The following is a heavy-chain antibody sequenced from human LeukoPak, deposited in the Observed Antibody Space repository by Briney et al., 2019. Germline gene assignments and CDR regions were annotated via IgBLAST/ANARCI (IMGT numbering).Heavy chain of an antibody. CDR2: INPNSGGT. J-gene: IGHJ4*02. V-gene: IGHV1-2*02. Sequence: ASMKVSCKASGYTFTAYYMHWLRQAPGQGLEWMGWINPNSGGTNYAQKFQGRVTMTRDTSISTAYMELSRPRSDDTAVYYCARATSGYYDYFDYWGQGTLVTVSS. CDR1: GYTFTAYY. D-gene: IGHD3-22*01. CDR3: ARATSGYYDYFDY.